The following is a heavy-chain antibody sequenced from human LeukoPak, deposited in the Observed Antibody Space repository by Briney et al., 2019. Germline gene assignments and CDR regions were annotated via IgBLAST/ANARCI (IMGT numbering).Heavy chain of an antibody. Sequence: GGSLRLSCAASGFIFSNYAMSWVRQAPGKGLEWVSALSGSGGSTYFADSVKGRFTISRDNSKNTLFLQMNSLRAEDTAVYYCAKSGGYSSYERFDYWGQGTLVTVSS. CDR3: AKSGGYSSYERFDY. D-gene: IGHD5-12*01. J-gene: IGHJ4*02. CDR1: GFIFSNYA. CDR2: LSGSGGST. V-gene: IGHV3-23*01.